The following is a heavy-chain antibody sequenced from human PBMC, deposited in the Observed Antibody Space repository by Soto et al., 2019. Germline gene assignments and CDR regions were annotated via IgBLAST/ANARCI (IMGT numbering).Heavy chain of an antibody. J-gene: IGHJ4*02. V-gene: IGHV3-72*01. D-gene: IGHD2-15*01. CDR3: SRDLSHCSGGARHSRLAD. CDR1: GFTLSDHP. Sequence: GRSLRLSCAGSGFTLSDHPMDWVRQAPGKGLEWVGRSRNKAKSYTTEYAASVKGRFTISRDESQNSLYLEMNSLETEDTAVYYCSRDLSHCSGGARHSRLADWGRGTLVTVSS. CDR2: SRNKAKSYTT.